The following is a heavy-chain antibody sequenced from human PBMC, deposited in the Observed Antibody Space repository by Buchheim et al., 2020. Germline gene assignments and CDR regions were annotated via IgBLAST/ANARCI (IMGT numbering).Heavy chain of an antibody. Sequence: QVQLVESGGGVVQPGRSLRLSCAASGFTFSSYGMHWVRQAPGKGLEWVAVISYDGSNKYYADSVKGRFTISRDNSKNTLYLQMNSLRAEDTAVYYCAKGYDYGYYYGMDVWGQGTT. V-gene: IGHV3-30*18. D-gene: IGHD5-12*01. CDR1: GFTFSSYG. CDR3: AKGYDYGYYYGMDV. CDR2: ISYDGSNK. J-gene: IGHJ6*02.